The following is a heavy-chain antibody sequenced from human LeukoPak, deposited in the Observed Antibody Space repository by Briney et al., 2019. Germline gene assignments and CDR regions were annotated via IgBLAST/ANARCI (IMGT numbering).Heavy chain of an antibody. CDR1: GGSISSYY. CDR3: ARESPNRPIGPSGAFDI. J-gene: IGHJ3*02. CDR2: IYYSGST. D-gene: IGHD6-6*01. Sequence: SETLSLTCTVSGGSISSYYWSWIRQPPGKGLEWIGYIYYSGSTNYNPSLKSRVTISVDTSKNQFSLKLSSVTAADTAVYYCARESPNRPIGPSGAFDIWGQGTMVTVSS. V-gene: IGHV4-59*01.